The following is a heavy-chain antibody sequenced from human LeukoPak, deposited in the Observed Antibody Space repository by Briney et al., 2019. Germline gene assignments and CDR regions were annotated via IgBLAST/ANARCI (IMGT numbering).Heavy chain of an antibody. Sequence: SETLSLTCTVSGGSISSSSYYWGWIRQPPGKGLEWIGSIYYSGSTYYNPSLKSRVTISVDTSKNQFSLKLSSVTAADTAVYYCARGRWQWLAGGMGAPFDYWGQGTLVTVSS. CDR2: IYYSGST. CDR1: GGSISSSSYY. CDR3: ARGRWQWLAGGMGAPFDY. J-gene: IGHJ4*02. V-gene: IGHV4-39*07. D-gene: IGHD6-19*01.